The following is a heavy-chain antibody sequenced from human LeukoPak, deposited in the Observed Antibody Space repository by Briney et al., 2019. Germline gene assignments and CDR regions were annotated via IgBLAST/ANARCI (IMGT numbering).Heavy chain of an antibody. J-gene: IGHJ4*02. V-gene: IGHV4-39*01. CDR3: ARHVLRYFDWLFPLYYFDY. Sequence: PSETLSLTCTVSGGSINTPNYYWGWIRQTPGKGLEWIGNIFYSGGTYYSPSLTSRVTISLDTSRNQFSLKLSSVTAADTAVYYCARHVLRYFDWLFPLYYFDYWGQGTLVTVSS. CDR1: GGSINTPNYY. D-gene: IGHD3-9*01. CDR2: IFYSGGT.